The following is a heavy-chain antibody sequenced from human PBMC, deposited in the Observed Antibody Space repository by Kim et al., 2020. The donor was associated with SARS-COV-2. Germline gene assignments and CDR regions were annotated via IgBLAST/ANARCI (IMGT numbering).Heavy chain of an antibody. D-gene: IGHD2-2*01. CDR2: INHSGST. CDR1: GGSFSGYY. Sequence: SETLSLTCAAYGGSFSGYYWSWIRQPPGKGLEWMGEINHSGSTNYNPSLKSRVTISVDTSKNQFSLKLSSVTAADTAVYYCARGSLGYCSSTSCWHQNWFDPWGQGTLVTVSS. J-gene: IGHJ5*02. CDR3: ARGSLGYCSSTSCWHQNWFDP. V-gene: IGHV4-34*01.